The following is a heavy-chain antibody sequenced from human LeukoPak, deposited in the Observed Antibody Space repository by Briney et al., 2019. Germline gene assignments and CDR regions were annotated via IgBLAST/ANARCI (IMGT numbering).Heavy chain of an antibody. CDR1: GFTFGTYW. J-gene: IGHJ6*03. D-gene: IGHD2-15*01. Sequence: GGSLRLSCGASGFTFGTYWMHWVRQAPGKGLVWVSAVSSTGGTTYYADSVKGRFTISRDNSKNTLFLQINSLRAEDTAVYYCAKNGDRGAFCSGGTCYPYYYYYMDVWGKGTTVTISS. CDR2: VSSTGGTT. CDR3: AKNGDRGAFCSGGTCYPYYYYYMDV. V-gene: IGHV3-23*01.